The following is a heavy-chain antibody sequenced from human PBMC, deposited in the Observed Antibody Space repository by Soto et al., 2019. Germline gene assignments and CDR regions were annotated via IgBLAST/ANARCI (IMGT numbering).Heavy chain of an antibody. CDR2: IIPIFGTA. V-gene: IGHV1-69*13. D-gene: IGHD5-12*01. CDR1: GGTFSSYA. J-gene: IGHJ6*02. CDR3: ARGIRDGYNFHYYGMDV. Sequence: ASVKVSCKASGGTFSSYAISWVRQAPGQGLEWMGGIIPIFGTANYAQKFQGRVTITADESTSTAYMELSSLRSEDTAVYYCARGIRDGYNFHYYGMDVWGQGTTVTVSS.